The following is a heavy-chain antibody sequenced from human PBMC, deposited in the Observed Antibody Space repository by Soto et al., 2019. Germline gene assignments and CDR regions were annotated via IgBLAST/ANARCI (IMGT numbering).Heavy chain of an antibody. Sequence: PGGSLRLSCRASGFTFSDFAMSWVRQAPGKGLEWVSSISSNGNYIYYADSMKGRSTISRDNAEKSLYLQMNSLRGEDTAVYYCARGTHYYDSIGYSHFFDYWGQGTLVTVSS. CDR2: ISSNGNYI. CDR3: ARGTHYYDSIGYSHFFDY. V-gene: IGHV3-21*01. J-gene: IGHJ4*02. CDR1: GFTFSDFA. D-gene: IGHD3-22*01.